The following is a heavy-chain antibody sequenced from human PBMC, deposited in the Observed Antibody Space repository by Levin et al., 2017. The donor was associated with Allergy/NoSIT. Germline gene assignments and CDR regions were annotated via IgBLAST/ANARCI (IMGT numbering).Heavy chain of an antibody. Sequence: PGESLKISCSASGFTFSHYAMSWVRQAPGKGLEWVSGLSSNGGSTYYAGSVKGRFTISRDNSKNTLYLQMNSLRAEDTALYYCAKVPGVYSGSHYFDYWGQGTLVTVSS. CDR2: LSSNGGST. V-gene: IGHV3-23*01. J-gene: IGHJ4*02. D-gene: IGHD1-26*01. CDR3: AKVPGVYSGSHYFDY. CDR1: GFTFSHYA.